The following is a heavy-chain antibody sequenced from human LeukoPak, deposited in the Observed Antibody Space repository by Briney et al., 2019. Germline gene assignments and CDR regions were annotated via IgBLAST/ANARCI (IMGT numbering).Heavy chain of an antibody. Sequence: GESLKISCKGSGYSFTSYWIGWVRQMPGKGLEWMGIIYPGDSDTRYSPSFQGQVTISADKSISTAYPQWSSLKASDTAMYYCARTDYVWFGGSDYWGQGTLVTVSS. CDR3: ARTDYVWFGGSDY. CDR2: IYPGDSDT. J-gene: IGHJ4*02. CDR1: GYSFTSYW. V-gene: IGHV5-51*01. D-gene: IGHD3-10*01.